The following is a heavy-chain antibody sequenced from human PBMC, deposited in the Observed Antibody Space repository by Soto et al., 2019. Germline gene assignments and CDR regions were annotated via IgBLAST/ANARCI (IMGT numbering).Heavy chain of an antibody. Sequence: QVQLVQSGAEVKKPGSSVKVSCKASGGTFSSYTISWVRQAPGQGLEWMGRIIPILGIANYAQKLQGRVTITADKSTSTAYMELSSLRSEDTAVYYCARGPDGYCSGGSCYPTDYWGQGTLVTVSS. D-gene: IGHD2-15*01. CDR1: GGTFSSYT. J-gene: IGHJ4*02. CDR3: ARGPDGYCSGGSCYPTDY. CDR2: IIPILGIA. V-gene: IGHV1-69*02.